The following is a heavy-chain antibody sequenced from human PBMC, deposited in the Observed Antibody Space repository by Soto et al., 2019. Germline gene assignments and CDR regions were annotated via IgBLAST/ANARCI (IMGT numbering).Heavy chain of an antibody. D-gene: IGHD3-22*01. CDR2: IYYSGSA. J-gene: IGHJ4*02. CDR3: ARGEGSFYDSSGYYSS. Sequence: SESLSLTCSVSGCSVSSGGYYWSWIRQPPGKGLEWIGYIYYSGSANYNPSLKSRVTISVDTSKNQFSLKLSSVTAADTAVYYCARGEGSFYDSSGYYSSWGQGTLVTVSS. V-gene: IGHV4-61*08. CDR1: GCSVSSGGYY.